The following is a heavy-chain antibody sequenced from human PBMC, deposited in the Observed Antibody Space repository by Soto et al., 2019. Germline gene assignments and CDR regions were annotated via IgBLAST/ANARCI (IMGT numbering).Heavy chain of an antibody. CDR2: IYHSGNT. Sequence: SETLSLTCAVSGYSISLGYYWGWIRQPPGKGLEWIGSIYHSGNTYYNPSLKSRVSISLDTSKNHFSLELTSVTAADTAVYYCARVKLAVRGGFDYWGLGTLVTVSS. J-gene: IGHJ4*02. CDR3: ARVKLAVRGGFDY. D-gene: IGHD2-15*01. V-gene: IGHV4-38-2*01. CDR1: GYSISLGYY.